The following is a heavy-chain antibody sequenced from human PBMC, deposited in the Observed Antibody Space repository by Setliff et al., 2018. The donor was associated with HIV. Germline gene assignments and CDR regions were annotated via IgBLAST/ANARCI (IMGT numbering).Heavy chain of an antibody. Sequence: GGSLRLSCAASGFTFSSYSVNWVRQAPGKGLEWVSSTSSSSSYIYYADSVKGRFTISRDNAKNSLYLQMNSLRAEDTAVYYCARDFNYYYYYGMDVWGQRTTVTVSS. CDR3: ARDFNYYYYYGMDV. CDR1: GFTFSSYS. V-gene: IGHV3-21*01. CDR2: TSSSSSYI. J-gene: IGHJ6*02.